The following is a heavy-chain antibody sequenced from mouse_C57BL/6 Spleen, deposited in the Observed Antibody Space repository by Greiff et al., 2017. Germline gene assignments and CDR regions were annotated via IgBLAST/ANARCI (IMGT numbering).Heavy chain of an antibody. CDR1: GYAFSSYW. CDR2: IYPGDGDT. V-gene: IGHV1-80*01. J-gene: IGHJ1*03. Sequence: VQLQQSGAELVMPGASVKISCKASGYAFSSYWMNWVKQRPGKGLEWIGQIYPGDGDTNYNRKFKGKATLTADKSSSTAYMQLSRLTSVNSAVYVCARCGERGREAFDDWGKGTTVTVSS. CDR3: ARCGERGREAFDD.